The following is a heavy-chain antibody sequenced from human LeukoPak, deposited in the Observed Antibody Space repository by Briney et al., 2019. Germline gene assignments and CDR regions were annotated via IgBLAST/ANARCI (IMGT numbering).Heavy chain of an antibody. D-gene: IGHD1-1*01. J-gene: IGHJ4*02. CDR2: ISSSSSYI. Sequence: GGSLRLSCAASGFTFSSYSMNWVRQAPGKGLEWVSSISSSSSYIYYADSAKGRFTISRDNAKNSLYLQMNSLRAEDTAVYYCASGSGTSPQFDYWGQGTLVTVSS. CDR3: ASGSGTSPQFDY. V-gene: IGHV3-21*01. CDR1: GFTFSSYS.